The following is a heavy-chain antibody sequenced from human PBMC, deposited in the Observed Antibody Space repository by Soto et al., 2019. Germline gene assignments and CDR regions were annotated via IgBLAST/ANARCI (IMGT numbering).Heavy chain of an antibody. D-gene: IGHD2-15*01. Sequence: QVQLVESGGGVVQPGRSLRLSCAASGFTFSSYGMHWVRQAPGKGLEWVAVIWYDGSNKYYADSVKGRFTISRDNSXXXLXXQMNSLRAEDTAVYYCASDGYCSGGSCYSVPVFDYWGQGTLVTVSS. CDR1: GFTFSSYG. J-gene: IGHJ4*02. CDR2: IWYDGSNK. V-gene: IGHV3-33*01. CDR3: ASDGYCSGGSCYSVPVFDY.